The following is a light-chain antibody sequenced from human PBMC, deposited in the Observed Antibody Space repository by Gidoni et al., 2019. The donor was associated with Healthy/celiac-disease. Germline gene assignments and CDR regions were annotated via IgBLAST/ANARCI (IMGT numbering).Light chain of an antibody. Sequence: ASRMTQYPSSFSASTGDRVTINCRASQGISSYLAWYQQKPGKAPKLLIYAASTLQSGVPSRFSGSGSGTDFTLTISCLQSADFATYYCQQYYRYPLTFGGGTKVEIK. CDR3: QQYYRYPLT. CDR2: AAS. CDR1: QGISSY. V-gene: IGKV1-8*01. J-gene: IGKJ4*01.